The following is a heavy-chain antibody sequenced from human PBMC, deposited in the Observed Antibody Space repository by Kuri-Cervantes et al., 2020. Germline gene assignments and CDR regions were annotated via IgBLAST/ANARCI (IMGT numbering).Heavy chain of an antibody. CDR2: MNPNTGRT. D-gene: IGHD6-19*01. CDR1: GYPFTAYD. CDR3: ARMYSSGWYV. Sequence: ASVKVSCKASGYPFTAYDINCVRQATGQGLEWMGWMNPNTGRTGYARHFQCRVTMTRNTSISAAYLKLSSLISEDTAMYYCARMYSSGWYVWGQGTLVTVSS. V-gene: IGHV1-8*01. J-gene: IGHJ4*02.